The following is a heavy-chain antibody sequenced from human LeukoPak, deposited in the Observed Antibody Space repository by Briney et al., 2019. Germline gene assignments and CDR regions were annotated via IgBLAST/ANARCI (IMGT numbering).Heavy chain of an antibody. J-gene: IGHJ6*03. V-gene: IGHV3-23*01. CDR3: ARALTTIFGVGYMDV. CDR1: GFTFSNYA. Sequence: PGGSLRLSCAASGFTFSNYAMNLVRQAPGKGLEWVSGISGRGGSTYYADSVKGRFTISRDNAKNTLYLQMNSLRAEDTAVYYCARALTTIFGVGYMDVWGKGTTVTVSS. CDR2: ISGRGGST. D-gene: IGHD3-3*01.